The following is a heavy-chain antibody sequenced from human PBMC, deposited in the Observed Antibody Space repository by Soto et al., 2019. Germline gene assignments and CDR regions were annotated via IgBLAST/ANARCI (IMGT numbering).Heavy chain of an antibody. Sequence: PSETLSLTCTVSGGSISSYYWSWIRQPPGKGLEWIGYIYYSGSTNYNPSLKSRVTISVDTSKNQFSLKLSSVTAADTAVYYCAREASTGTSSFFDYWGQGTLVTVSS. CDR3: AREASTGTSSFFDY. V-gene: IGHV4-59*01. CDR2: IYYSGST. CDR1: GGSISSYY. J-gene: IGHJ4*02. D-gene: IGHD1-1*01.